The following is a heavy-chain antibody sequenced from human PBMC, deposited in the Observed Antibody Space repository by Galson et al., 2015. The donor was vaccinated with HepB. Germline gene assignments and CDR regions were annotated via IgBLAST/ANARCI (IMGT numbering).Heavy chain of an antibody. CDR3: AREGDFWSGYPYYYYYYMDV. Sequence: SLRLSCAASGFTFSPIWMSWVRQAPGKGLEWVANIKGDGSEEYYVDSVKGRFTISRDNARNSLYLQMNSLTAADTAVYYCAREGDFWSGYPYYYYYYMDVWDKGTTVTVSS. CDR1: GFTFSPIW. D-gene: IGHD3-3*01. V-gene: IGHV3-7*03. J-gene: IGHJ6*03. CDR2: IKGDGSEE.